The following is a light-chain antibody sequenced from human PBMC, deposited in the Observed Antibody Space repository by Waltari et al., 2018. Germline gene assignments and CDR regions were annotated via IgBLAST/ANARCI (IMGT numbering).Light chain of an antibody. CDR2: WAS. J-gene: IGKJ1*01. V-gene: IGKV4-1*01. CDR1: QSVLYSSNNKNY. CDR3: QQYYSTPSWT. Sequence: DIVMTQSPDYLAVSLGERATINCKSSQSVLYSSNNKNYLAWYQQKPGQPPKLLIYWASTRESGVPDRFSGSGSGTDFTLTISSLQAEDVAVYYCQQYYSTPSWTFGQGTKVEIK.